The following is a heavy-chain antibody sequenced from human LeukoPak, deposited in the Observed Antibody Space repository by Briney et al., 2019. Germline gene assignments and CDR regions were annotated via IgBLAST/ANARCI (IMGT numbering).Heavy chain of an antibody. CDR3: ARISQRSFDP. J-gene: IGHJ5*02. CDR1: GFTFSSYW. CDR2: IKQDGVEQ. Sequence: GGSLRLSCAASGFTFSSYWMSWVRQAPGKGLERVANIKQDGVEQYYVDSVEGRFTISRDNAKSSLFLQMNSLRAEDTAVYYCARISQRSFDPCGQGTLVTVSS. V-gene: IGHV3-7*05. D-gene: IGHD2-15*01.